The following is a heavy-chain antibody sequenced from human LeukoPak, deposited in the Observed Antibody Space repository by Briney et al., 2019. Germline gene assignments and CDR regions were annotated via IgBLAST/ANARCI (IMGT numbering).Heavy chain of an antibody. CDR2: IRYDGSNK. Sequence: GGSLILSCAASGFTFSSYGMHWVRQAPGKGLEWVAFIRYDGSNKYYADSVKGRFTISRDNSKNTLYLQMNSLRAEDTAVYYCAKDLPPYSSSWYYYYYMDVWGKGTTVTVSS. CDR1: GFTFSSYG. V-gene: IGHV3-30*02. D-gene: IGHD6-6*01. CDR3: AKDLPPYSSSWYYYYYMDV. J-gene: IGHJ6*03.